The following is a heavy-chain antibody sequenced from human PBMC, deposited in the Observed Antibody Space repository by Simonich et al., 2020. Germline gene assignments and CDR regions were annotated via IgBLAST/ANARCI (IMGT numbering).Heavy chain of an antibody. Sequence: QVQLQESGPGLVKPSETLSLTCTVPGASISSYYWSWIRHPPRKGLEWIGYFNYSGRTNYNPSLKSRVTISVDTSKNQFSLKLSSVTAADTAVYYCARHDRWLQFYFDYWGQGTLVTVSS. J-gene: IGHJ4*02. D-gene: IGHD5-12*01. CDR3: ARHDRWLQFYFDY. CDR1: GASISSYY. CDR2: FNYSGRT. V-gene: IGHV4-59*08.